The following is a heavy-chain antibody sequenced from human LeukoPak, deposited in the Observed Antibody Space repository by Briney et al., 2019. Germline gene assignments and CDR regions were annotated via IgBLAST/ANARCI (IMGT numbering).Heavy chain of an antibody. CDR2: INHSGST. J-gene: IGHJ4*02. V-gene: IGHV4-34*01. CDR1: GGSFSGYY. D-gene: IGHD2-2*01. CDR3: AAIVVVPAASYDY. Sequence: SETLSLTCAVYGGSFSGYYWSWIRQPPGKGLEWIGEINHSGSTNYNPSLKSRVTISVDTSKNQFSLKLSSVTAADTAVYYCAAIVVVPAASYDYWGQGTLVTVSS.